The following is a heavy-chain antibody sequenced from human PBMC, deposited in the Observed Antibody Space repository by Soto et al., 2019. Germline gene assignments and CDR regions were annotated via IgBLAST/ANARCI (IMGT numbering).Heavy chain of an antibody. V-gene: IGHV3-23*01. CDR1: GFPFGEDA. CDR3: AKEDTSSGSLDY. Sequence: GGSLRLSCAASGFPFGEDAMSWVRQAPGKGLEWVSGISDSGAATYYADSVRGRFTISRDNSKNTLYLQMKSLRAEDSASYYCAKEDTSSGSLDYWGQGALVTVSS. J-gene: IGHJ4*02. CDR2: ISDSGAAT. D-gene: IGHD6-19*01.